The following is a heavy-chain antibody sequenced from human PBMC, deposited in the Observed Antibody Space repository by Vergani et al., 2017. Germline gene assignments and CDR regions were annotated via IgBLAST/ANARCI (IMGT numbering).Heavy chain of an antibody. CDR2: INHSGST. CDR3: ARRPGYSSSWYHYYYYMDV. CDR1: GGSFSGYY. V-gene: IGHV4-34*01. Sequence: QVQLQQWGAGLLKPSETLSLTCAVYGGSFSGYYWSWIRQPPGKGLEWIGEINHSGSTNYNPSLKSRVNISVDTSKNQFSLKLSSVTAADTAVYYCARRPGYSSSWYHYYYYMDVWGKGTTVTVSS. D-gene: IGHD6-13*01. J-gene: IGHJ6*03.